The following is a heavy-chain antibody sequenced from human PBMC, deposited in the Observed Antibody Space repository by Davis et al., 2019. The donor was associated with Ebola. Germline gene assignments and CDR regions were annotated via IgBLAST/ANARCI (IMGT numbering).Heavy chain of an antibody. CDR3: ARDLHSGTTGAFDI. D-gene: IGHD1-26*01. V-gene: IGHV3-33*01. Sequence: GESLKISCAASGFTFSSYGMHWVRQAPGKGLEWVAVIWYDGSNKYYADSVKGRFTISRDNSKNTLYLQMNSLRAEDTAVYYCARDLHSGTTGAFDIWGQGTMVTVSS. CDR1: GFTFSSYG. J-gene: IGHJ3*02. CDR2: IWYDGSNK.